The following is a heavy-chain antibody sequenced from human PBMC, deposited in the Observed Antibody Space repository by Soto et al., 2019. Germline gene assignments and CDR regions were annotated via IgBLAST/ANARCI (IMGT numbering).Heavy chain of an antibody. V-gene: IGHV1-69*06. CDR1: GGTFSSYA. J-gene: IGHJ6*02. D-gene: IGHD3-10*01. CDR2: IIPIFGTA. CDR3: AGGYYGSGSYYPYYYGMDV. Sequence: QVQLVQSGAEVKKPGSSVKVSCKASGGTFSSYAISWVRQAPGQGLEWMGGIIPIFGTANYAQKFQGRVTITADKSTSTAYMELSSLRSEDTAVYYCAGGYYGSGSYYPYYYGMDVWGQGTTVTVS.